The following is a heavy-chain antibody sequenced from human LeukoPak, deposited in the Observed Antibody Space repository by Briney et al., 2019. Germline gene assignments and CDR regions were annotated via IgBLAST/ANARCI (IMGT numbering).Heavy chain of an antibody. CDR2: IYYSGST. CDR3: AGQIAAAGTGWFDP. CDR1: GGSISSSSYY. D-gene: IGHD6-13*01. Sequence: SETLSLTCTVPGGSISSSSYYWGWIRQPPGKGLEWIGSIYYSGSTYYNPSLKSRVTISVDTSKNQFSLKLSSVTAADTAVYYCAGQIAAAGTGWFDPWGQGTLVTVSS. V-gene: IGHV4-39*01. J-gene: IGHJ5*02.